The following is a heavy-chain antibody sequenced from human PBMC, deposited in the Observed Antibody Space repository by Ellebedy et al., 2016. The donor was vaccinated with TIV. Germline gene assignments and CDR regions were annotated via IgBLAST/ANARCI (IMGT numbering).Heavy chain of an antibody. J-gene: IGHJ5*02. V-gene: IGHV4-39*01. CDR3: ARQTGLWFGELFTLDT. CDR1: GGSISSSSYF. D-gene: IGHD3-10*01. Sequence: MPSETLSLTCTVSGGSISSSSYFWGWIRQPPGKGLEWIGSIYYSGSTYYNPSLKSRVTISVDTSKNQFSLKLTSVTAADTAVYYCARQTGLWFGELFTLDTWGRGTLVTVSS. CDR2: IYYSGST.